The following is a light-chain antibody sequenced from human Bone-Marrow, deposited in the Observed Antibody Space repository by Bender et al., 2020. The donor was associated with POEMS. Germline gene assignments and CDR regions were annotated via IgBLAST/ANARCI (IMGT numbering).Light chain of an antibody. Sequence: QSVLTQPPSASGTPGQRVTISCSGSNSNIGTNAVNWYKQFPGTAPKLLIYRGNQRPSGVPDRFYAFTSGTSASLAVSGLQSEDEADYYCAAWDAGLSSGMFGGETKLTVL. V-gene: IGLV1-44*01. CDR2: RGN. CDR1: NSNIGTNA. CDR3: AAWDAGLSSGM. J-gene: IGLJ3*02.